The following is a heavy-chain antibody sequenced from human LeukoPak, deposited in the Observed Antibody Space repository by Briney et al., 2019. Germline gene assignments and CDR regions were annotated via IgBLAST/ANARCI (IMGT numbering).Heavy chain of an antibody. CDR1: GFTFSSYA. J-gene: IGHJ6*03. Sequence: PRGSLRLSCAASGFTFSSYAMSWVRQAPGKGLEWVSAISGSGGSTYYADSAKGRFTISRDNSKNTLYLQMNSLRAEDTAVYYCAKVGGIAARRRYYYYMDVWGKGTTVTVSS. CDR2: ISGSGGST. V-gene: IGHV3-23*01. CDR3: AKVGGIAARRRYYYYMDV. D-gene: IGHD6-6*01.